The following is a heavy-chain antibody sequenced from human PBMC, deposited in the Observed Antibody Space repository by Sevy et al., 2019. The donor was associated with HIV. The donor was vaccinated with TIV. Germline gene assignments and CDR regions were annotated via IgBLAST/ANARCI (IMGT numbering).Heavy chain of an antibody. CDR3: ARDYGSYWYGGVVNHYYYYMDV. D-gene: IGHD6-19*01. Sequence: SETLSLTCIVSGASISSGSYWWSWIRQPAGKGLEWIGRIYSSGSTNYNRSLKSRVTMSVDTSKNQFSLRLSSVTAVDTAVYYCARDYGSYWYGGVVNHYYYYMDVWGKGTTVTVSS. J-gene: IGHJ6*03. CDR1: GASISSGSYW. CDR2: IYSSGST. V-gene: IGHV4-61*02.